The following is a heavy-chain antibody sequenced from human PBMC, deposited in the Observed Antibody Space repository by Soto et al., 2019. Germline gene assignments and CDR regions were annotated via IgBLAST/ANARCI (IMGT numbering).Heavy chain of an antibody. Sequence: QVQVQQSGPGLVRPSATLSLACTVSGASISSHYWNWIRQSPGGGLEWIGYIYNNGITHYNTSLESRVTISQDTSKNEISRKLTSVTAADTAIYYCATTRIEGHYYSGWDVWGRGTTVTVSS. CDR3: ATTRIEGHYYSGWDV. D-gene: IGHD2-15*01. J-gene: IGHJ6*02. CDR2: IYNNGIT. CDR1: GASISSHY. V-gene: IGHV4-59*11.